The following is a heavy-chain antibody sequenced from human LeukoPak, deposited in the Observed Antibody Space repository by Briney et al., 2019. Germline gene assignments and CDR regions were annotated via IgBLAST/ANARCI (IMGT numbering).Heavy chain of an antibody. CDR2: ISYDGSNK. CDR3: ARDGRYCSGGSCYHNWFDP. Sequence: GRSLRLSCAASGFTFSSYAMHWVRQAPGKGLEWVAVISYDGSNKYYADSMKGRFTISRDNSKNTLYLQMNSLRAEDTAVYYCARDGRYCSGGSCYHNWFDPWGQGTLVTVSS. J-gene: IGHJ5*02. D-gene: IGHD2-15*01. CDR1: GFTFSSYA. V-gene: IGHV3-30-3*01.